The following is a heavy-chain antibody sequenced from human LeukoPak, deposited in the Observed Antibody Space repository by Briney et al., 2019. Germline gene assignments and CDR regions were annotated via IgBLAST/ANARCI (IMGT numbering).Heavy chain of an antibody. Sequence: GGSLRLSCAASGFTFDDYGMSWVRQTPGKGLEWVSGISDSGGSTYYADSVKGRFTISRDNSKNTLYLQMNSLRAEDTAIYYCAKMPVSYSSGWSTFDYWGQGTLVTVSS. CDR3: AKMPVSYSSGWSTFDY. J-gene: IGHJ4*02. D-gene: IGHD6-19*01. V-gene: IGHV3-23*01. CDR1: GFTFDDYG. CDR2: ISDSGGST.